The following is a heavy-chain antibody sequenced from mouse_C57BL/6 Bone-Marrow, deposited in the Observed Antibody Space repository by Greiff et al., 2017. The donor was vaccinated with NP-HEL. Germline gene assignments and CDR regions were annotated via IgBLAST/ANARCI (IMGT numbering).Heavy chain of an antibody. CDR2: ISSGGSYT. J-gene: IGHJ2*01. CDR1: GFTFSSYG. V-gene: IGHV5-6*01. Sequence: EVQGVESGGDLVKPGGSLKLSCAASGFTFSSYGMSWVRQTPDKRLEWVATISSGGSYTYYPDSVKGRFTISRDNAKNTLYLQMSSLKSEDTAMYYCARKGGLTGYYFDYWGQGTTLTVSS. CDR3: ARKGGLTGYYFDY. D-gene: IGHD3-2*01.